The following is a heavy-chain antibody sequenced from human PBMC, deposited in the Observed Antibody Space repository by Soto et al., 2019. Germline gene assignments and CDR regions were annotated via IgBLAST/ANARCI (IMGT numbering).Heavy chain of an antibody. Sequence: PSETPLTCTVSGGSISSYYWSWIRQPPGKGLEWIGYIYYSGSTNYNPSLKSRVTISVDTSKNQFSLKLSSVTAADTAVYYCASSSVRTIFGVVIPPVWGQGTLVTVSS. V-gene: IGHV4-59*01. D-gene: IGHD3-3*01. CDR2: IYYSGST. CDR1: GGSISSYY. J-gene: IGHJ4*02. CDR3: ASSSVRTIFGVVIPPV.